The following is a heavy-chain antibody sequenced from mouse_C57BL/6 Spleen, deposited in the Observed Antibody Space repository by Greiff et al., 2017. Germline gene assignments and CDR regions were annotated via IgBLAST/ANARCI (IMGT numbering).Heavy chain of an antibody. J-gene: IGHJ4*01. V-gene: IGHV1-52*01. CDR2: IDPSDRET. CDR3: ARGAHYYAMDY. Sequence: QVQLQQPGAELVRPGSSVKLSCKASGYTFTSYWMHWVKQRPIQGLEWIGNIDPSDRETHYNQKFKDKDTLTVDKSSSTAYMQLSSLTSEDSAVYYCARGAHYYAMDYWGQGTSVTVSS. CDR1: GYTFTSYW.